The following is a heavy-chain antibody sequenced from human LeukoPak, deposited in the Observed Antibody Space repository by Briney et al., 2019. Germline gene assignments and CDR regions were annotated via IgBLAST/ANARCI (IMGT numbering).Heavy chain of an antibody. J-gene: IGHJ3*02. CDR1: GFTFSSYA. CDR2: ISGSGGST. CDR3: AKDPRGVTSRFGSAFDI. V-gene: IGHV3-23*01. Sequence: PGGSLRLSCAASGFTFSSYAMSWVRQAPGKGLEWVSAISGSGGSTYYADSVKGRFTISRDNSKNTLYLQMNSLRAEDTAVYYCAKDPRGVTSRFGSAFDIWGQGTMVTVSS. D-gene: IGHD4-17*01.